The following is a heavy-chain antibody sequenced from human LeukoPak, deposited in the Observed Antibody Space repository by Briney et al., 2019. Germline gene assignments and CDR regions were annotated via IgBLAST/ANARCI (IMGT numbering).Heavy chain of an antibody. Sequence: ASVKVSCKASGYTFTGYYMHWVRQAPGQGLEWMGWISPNSGGTNFAQKFQGRVTMTRDTSISTAYMELRSLRSDDTAVFYCARVVTGRYYIDVWGKGTTVTVSS. CDR3: ARVVTGRYYIDV. J-gene: IGHJ6*03. CDR1: GYTFTGYY. D-gene: IGHD1-20*01. CDR2: ISPNSGGT. V-gene: IGHV1-2*02.